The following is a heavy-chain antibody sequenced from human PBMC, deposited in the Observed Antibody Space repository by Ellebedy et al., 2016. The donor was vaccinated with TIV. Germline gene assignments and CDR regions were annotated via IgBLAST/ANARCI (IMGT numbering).Heavy chain of an antibody. CDR3: AREHFHCSPNNCAPATGPNYPAGV. D-gene: IGHD2-15*01. J-gene: IGHJ4*02. CDR1: GFTFKNYG. Sequence: PGGSLRLSCAASGFTFKNYGLHWVRQAPGKGLQWVAVISYDGSSEFFAGSVQGRSTISRDNSENTVYLQMNSLRGEDTAVYYCAREHFHCSPNNCAPATGPNYPAGVWGRGTLFTVSA. CDR2: ISYDGSSE. V-gene: IGHV3-30*03.